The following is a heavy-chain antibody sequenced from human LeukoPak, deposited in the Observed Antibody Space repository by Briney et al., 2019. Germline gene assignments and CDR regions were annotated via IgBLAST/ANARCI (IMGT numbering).Heavy chain of an antibody. D-gene: IGHD3-16*01. CDR3: AKDTGTAWGNWFDP. V-gene: IGHV3-23*01. CDR1: GFTFSGYA. J-gene: IGHJ5*02. Sequence: GGSLRLSCAASGFTFSGYAMSWVRQAPGKGLEWVSAVSGSGGSTYYADSVKGRFTISRDNTKNTLYLQMNSLRAEDTAVYYCAKDTGTAWGNWFDPWGQGTLVTVSS. CDR2: VSGSGGST.